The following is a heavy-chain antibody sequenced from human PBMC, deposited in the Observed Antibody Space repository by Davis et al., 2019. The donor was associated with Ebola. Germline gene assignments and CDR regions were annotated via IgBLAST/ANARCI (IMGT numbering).Heavy chain of an antibody. Sequence: MPLETLSLTCTVSGGSISSGGYYWSWIRQHPGKGLEWIGYIYYSGSTNYNPSLKSRVTISVDTSKNQFSLKLSSVTAADTAVYYCARVDRLAFDPWGQGTLVTVSS. J-gene: IGHJ5*02. V-gene: IGHV4-61*08. CDR3: ARVDRLAFDP. D-gene: IGHD3-3*02. CDR2: IYYSGST. CDR1: GGSISSGGYY.